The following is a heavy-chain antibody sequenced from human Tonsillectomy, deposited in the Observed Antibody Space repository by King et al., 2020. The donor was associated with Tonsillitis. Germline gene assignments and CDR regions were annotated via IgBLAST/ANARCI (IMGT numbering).Heavy chain of an antibody. CDR3: ARDFDYSNYVMGFDY. V-gene: IGHV1-18*01. CDR2: ISAYNVNT. Sequence: QAPGQGLEWMGWISAYNVNTNYAQKIQGRVTMTTDTSTSTAYMELRSLRSDDTAVYYCARDFDYSNYVMGFDYWVQGTLVTVSS. J-gene: IGHJ4*02. D-gene: IGHD4-11*01.